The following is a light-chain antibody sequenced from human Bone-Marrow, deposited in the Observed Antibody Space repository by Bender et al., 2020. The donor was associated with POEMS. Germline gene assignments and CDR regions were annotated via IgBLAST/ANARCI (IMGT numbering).Light chain of an antibody. CDR1: SSNIGSNY. CDR3: QSYDTSLSGWV. V-gene: IGLV1-47*01. Sequence: QSVLTQPPSASGTPGQRVTISCSGSSSNIGSNYVYWYQQLPGTAPKLLIYRNNQRPSGVPDRFSGSKSGTSASLAITGLQAEDEADYYCQSYDTSLSGWVFGGGTKLTVV. CDR2: RNN. J-gene: IGLJ3*02.